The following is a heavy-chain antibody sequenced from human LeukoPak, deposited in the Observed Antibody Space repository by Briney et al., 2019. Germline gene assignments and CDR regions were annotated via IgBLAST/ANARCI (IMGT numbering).Heavy chain of an antibody. CDR2: IIPIFGIA. Sequence: SVKVSCKASGGTFSNYAISWVRQAPGQGLEWMGRIIPIFGIANYAQKFQGRVTITADKSTSTAYMELSSLRSEDTAVYYCARVPMDSSGYWSYYYGMDVWGQGTTVTVSS. J-gene: IGHJ6*02. CDR3: ARVPMDSSGYWSYYYGMDV. D-gene: IGHD3-22*01. V-gene: IGHV1-69*04. CDR1: GGTFSNYA.